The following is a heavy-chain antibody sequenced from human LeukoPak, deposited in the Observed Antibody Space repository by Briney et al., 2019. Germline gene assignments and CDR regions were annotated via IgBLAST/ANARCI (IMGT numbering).Heavy chain of an antibody. CDR1: GFTFDDYA. D-gene: IGHD1-26*01. J-gene: IGHJ4*02. Sequence: PGRSLRLSCAASGFTFDDYAMHWVRQGPGKGLEWVSGISWNSDTIGYADSLKGRFTISRDNAKNSLYLQMNSLRAEDTALYYCVKGSGSYWRLYYFDYWGQGTLVTVSS. CDR3: VKGSGSYWRLYYFDY. CDR2: ISWNSDTI. V-gene: IGHV3-9*01.